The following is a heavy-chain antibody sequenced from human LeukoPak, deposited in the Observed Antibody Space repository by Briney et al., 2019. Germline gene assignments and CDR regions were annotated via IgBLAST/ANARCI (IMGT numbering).Heavy chain of an antibody. CDR2: MKQDGSEK. CDR3: ARTVYSSGWDFDY. D-gene: IGHD6-19*01. J-gene: IGHJ4*02. CDR1: GFTFSSYW. Sequence: GGSLRLSCAASGFTFSSYWMSWVRQAPGKGLEWVANMKQDGSEKYYVDSVKGRFTISRDNAKNSLYLQMNSLRAEDTAVYYCARTVYSSGWDFDYWGQGTLVTVSS. V-gene: IGHV3-7*01.